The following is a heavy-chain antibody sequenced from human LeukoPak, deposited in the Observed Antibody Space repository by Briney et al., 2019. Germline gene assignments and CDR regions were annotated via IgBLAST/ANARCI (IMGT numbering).Heavy chain of an antibody. CDR3: TRRVSATRWFDP. J-gene: IGHJ5*02. CDR1: GFTFSSYW. CDR2: INSDGSTT. Sequence: GGSLSLSCAASGFTFSSYWMHWVRQAPGKGLVWVSRINSDGSTTNYADSVKGRFTISRDNAENTLYLQMNSLRVEDTAVYYCTRRVSATRWFDPWGQGTLVTVSS. V-gene: IGHV3-74*01. D-gene: IGHD2-15*01.